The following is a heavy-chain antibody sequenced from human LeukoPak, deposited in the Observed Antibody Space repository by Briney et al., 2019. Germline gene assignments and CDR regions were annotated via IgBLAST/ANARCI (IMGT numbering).Heavy chain of an antibody. D-gene: IGHD3-22*01. CDR3: ARDYFDSSGLDY. CDR1: GYSISSGYY. CDR2: IYHSGST. J-gene: IGHJ4*02. Sequence: SETLSLTCTVSGYSISSGYYWGWIRQPPGKGLEWIGSIYHSGSTYYNPSLKSRVTISVDTSKNQFSLKLSSVTAADTALYYCARDYFDSSGLDYWGQGTLVTVSS. V-gene: IGHV4-38-2*02.